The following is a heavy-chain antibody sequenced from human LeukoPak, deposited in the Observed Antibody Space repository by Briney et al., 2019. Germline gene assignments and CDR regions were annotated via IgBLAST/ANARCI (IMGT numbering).Heavy chain of an antibody. Sequence: SETLSLTCTVSGGSIGSSSYYWGWIRQPPGKGLEWIGSIYYSGSTYYNPSLKSRVTISVDTSKNQFSLKLSSVTAADTAVYYCARAYGDVDTEYFQHWGQGTLVTVSS. CDR2: IYYSGST. J-gene: IGHJ1*01. CDR1: GGSIGSSSYY. CDR3: ARAYGDVDTEYFQH. D-gene: IGHD4-17*01. V-gene: IGHV4-39*07.